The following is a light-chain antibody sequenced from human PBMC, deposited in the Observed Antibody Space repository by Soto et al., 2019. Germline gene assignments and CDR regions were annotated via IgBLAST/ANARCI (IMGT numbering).Light chain of an antibody. CDR1: SSDVGAYTY. CDR2: GVT. CDR3: SSYSTSFFYV. J-gene: IGLJ1*01. Sequence: QSALTQPASVSGSPGQSITISCTGTSSDVGAYTYVSWYQQHPGEAPKLIIYGVTNRPSGVSYRFSGSKSDYTASLTISGLQAEDEADYYCSSYSTSFFYVFGTGTKVTV. V-gene: IGLV2-14*01.